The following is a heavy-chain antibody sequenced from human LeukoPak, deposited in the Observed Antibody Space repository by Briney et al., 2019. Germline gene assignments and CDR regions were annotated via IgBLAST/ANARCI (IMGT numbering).Heavy chain of an antibody. J-gene: IGHJ4*02. D-gene: IGHD6-19*01. Sequence: SETLSLTCTVPGGSISSNNYYWGWIRQPPGKGLEWIGSIYYSGSTYYNPSLKSRVTISVDTSKNQLSLSLSSVTAADTAVYFCARLQWLSTPFFDYWGQGTLVTVSS. V-gene: IGHV4-39*07. CDR2: IYYSGST. CDR1: GGSISSNNYY. CDR3: ARLQWLSTPFFDY.